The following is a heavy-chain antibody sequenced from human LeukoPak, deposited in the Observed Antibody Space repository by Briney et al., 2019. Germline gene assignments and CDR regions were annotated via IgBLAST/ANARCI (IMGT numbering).Heavy chain of an antibody. CDR2: INQSGST. V-gene: IGHV4-34*01. Sequence: SETLSLTCAVYGGSFSGYYWSWIRQPPGKGLEWSGEINQSGSTNYNLSLKSRVTISVDTSKNQCSLKPSSVTAADTAVYYCARGSRYCSSTSCYKPFDYWGQGTLVTVSS. D-gene: IGHD2-2*02. CDR1: GGSFSGYY. CDR3: ARGSRYCSSTSCYKPFDY. J-gene: IGHJ4*02.